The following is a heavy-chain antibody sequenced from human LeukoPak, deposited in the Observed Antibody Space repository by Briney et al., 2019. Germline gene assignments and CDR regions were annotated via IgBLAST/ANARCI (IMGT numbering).Heavy chain of an antibody. CDR2: INHSGST. V-gene: IGHV4-34*01. J-gene: IGHJ4*02. D-gene: IGHD6-13*01. CDR3: ARGYHYSSSWWPH. Sequence: SETLSLTCAVYGGSFSGYYWSWIRQPPGKGLEWIGEINHSGSTNYNPSLKSRVTISVDTSKNQFSLKLSSVTAADTAVYYCARGYHYSSSWWPHWGQGTLVTVSS. CDR1: GGSFSGYY.